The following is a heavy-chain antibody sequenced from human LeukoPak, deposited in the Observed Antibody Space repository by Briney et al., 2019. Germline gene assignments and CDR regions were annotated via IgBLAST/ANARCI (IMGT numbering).Heavy chain of an antibody. CDR2: INPNGGST. J-gene: IGHJ3*01. V-gene: IGHV1-46*01. CDR1: GYTFTSYY. CDR3: ARDRVLYDYDSSGFYQGAFDF. Sequence: ASVKVSCMASGYTFTSYYIHWVRQAPPQGLEWMGIINPNGGSTSYAQKFQGRVTMSRDTSTSTVYMELSSLRSEDTAVHYCARDRVLYDYDSSGFYQGAFDFWGQGTMVTVSS. D-gene: IGHD3-22*01.